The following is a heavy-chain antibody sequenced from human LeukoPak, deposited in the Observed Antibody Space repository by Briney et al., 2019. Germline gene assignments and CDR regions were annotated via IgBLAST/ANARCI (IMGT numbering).Heavy chain of an antibody. CDR1: GGSISSYY. Sequence: PSETLSLTCTVSGGSISSYYWSWIRQPPGKGLEWIGYIYYSGSTNYNPSLKSRVTISVDTSKNQFSLKLSSVTAADTAVYYCARAGPAYYDFWSGYYTGIPFDYWGQGTLFTVSS. CDR3: ARAGPAYYDFWSGYYTGIPFDY. J-gene: IGHJ4*02. CDR2: IYYSGST. V-gene: IGHV4-59*12. D-gene: IGHD3-3*01.